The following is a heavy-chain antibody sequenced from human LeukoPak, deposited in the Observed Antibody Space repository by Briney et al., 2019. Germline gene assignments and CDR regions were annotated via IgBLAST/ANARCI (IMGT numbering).Heavy chain of an antibody. CDR1: GGSISSHY. CDR2: IYYSGST. V-gene: IGHV4-59*11. Sequence: SETLSLTCTVSGGSISSHYWSWVRQPPGKGLEWIGYIYYSGSTNYNPSLKSRVTISVDTSKNQFSLKLSSVTAADTAAYYCARESPVRYGRSFDYWGQGTLVTVSS. CDR3: ARESPVRYGRSFDY. J-gene: IGHJ4*02. D-gene: IGHD3-16*01.